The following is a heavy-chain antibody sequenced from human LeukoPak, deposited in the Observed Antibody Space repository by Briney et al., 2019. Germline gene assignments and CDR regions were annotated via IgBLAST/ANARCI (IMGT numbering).Heavy chain of an antibody. CDR3: AKGGQSFNSMYDYFDS. D-gene: IGHD2-8*01. Sequence: GGSLRLSCSASGFTFRDFAISWVRQAPGKGLEWVSSIGGGDTHYADSVKGRFTISRDDSRSTVDLQMSSLRAEDTAVYYCAKGGQSFNSMYDYFDSCGQGTLVTVSS. J-gene: IGHJ4*02. V-gene: IGHV3-23*01. CDR1: GFTFRDFA. CDR2: IGGGDT.